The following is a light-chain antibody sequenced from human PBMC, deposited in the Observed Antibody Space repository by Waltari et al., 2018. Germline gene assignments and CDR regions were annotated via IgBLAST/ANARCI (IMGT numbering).Light chain of an antibody. CDR1: QSVDSRH. Sequence: EIVLTQSPGTLSLSPGERATLSCRASQSVDSRHLAWYQQKPGQAPRLLIYDTSSRATGIPDRFSGSGSGADVTLTISRLEPEDFAVYFCQQYHTPLTFGQGTKVEIK. CDR3: QQYHTPLT. V-gene: IGKV3-20*01. J-gene: IGKJ1*01. CDR2: DTS.